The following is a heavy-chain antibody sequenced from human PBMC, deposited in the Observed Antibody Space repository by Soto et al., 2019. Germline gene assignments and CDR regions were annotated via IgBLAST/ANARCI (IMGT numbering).Heavy chain of an antibody. Sequence: PSETLSLTCAVYGGSFSGYYLSWIRQPPGKGLEWIGEINHSGSTNYNPSLKSRVTISVDTSKNQFSLKLSSVTAADTAVYYCARGPGYCSGGSCPTWAFDIWGQGTMVTVSS. V-gene: IGHV4-34*01. CDR3: ARGPGYCSGGSCPTWAFDI. D-gene: IGHD2-15*01. J-gene: IGHJ3*02. CDR2: INHSGST. CDR1: GGSFSGYY.